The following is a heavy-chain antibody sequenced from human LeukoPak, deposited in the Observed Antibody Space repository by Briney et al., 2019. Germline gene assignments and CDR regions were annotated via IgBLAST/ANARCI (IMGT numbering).Heavy chain of an antibody. V-gene: IGHV4-39*07. D-gene: IGHD5-24*01. Sequence: SETLSLTCTVPGGSISSSSYYWGWIRQPPGKGLEWIGSIYYSGSTYYNPSLKSRVTISVDTSKNQFSLKLSSVTAADTAVYYCASYPERWLPQLAGHWFDPWGQGTLVTVSS. CDR3: ASYPERWLPQLAGHWFDP. J-gene: IGHJ5*02. CDR1: GGSISSSSYY. CDR2: IYYSGST.